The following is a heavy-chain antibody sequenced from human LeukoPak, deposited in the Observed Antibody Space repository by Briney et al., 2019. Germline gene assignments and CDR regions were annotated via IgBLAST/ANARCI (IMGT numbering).Heavy chain of an antibody. V-gene: IGHV4-34*01. CDR2: INHSGST. D-gene: IGHD6-19*01. J-gene: IGHJ3*02. CDR1: GGSFSGYY. Sequence: SETLSLTCAVYGGSFSGYYWSWIRQPPGKGLEWIGEINHSGSTNYNPSLKSRVTISVDTSKNQFSLKLSSVTAADTAVYYCASRNYGMAVAGTVAIWGQGTMVTVSS. CDR3: ASRNYGMAVAGTVAI.